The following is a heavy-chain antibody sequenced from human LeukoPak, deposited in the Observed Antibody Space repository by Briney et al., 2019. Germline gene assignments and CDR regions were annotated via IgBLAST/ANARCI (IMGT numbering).Heavy chain of an antibody. CDR3: ARDTANYFDISGYFDY. CDR2: ISGSGGST. CDR1: GFTFSSYA. V-gene: IGHV3-23*01. J-gene: IGHJ4*02. D-gene: IGHD3-22*01. Sequence: GGSLRLSCAASGFTFSSYAMSWVRQAPGKGLEWVSAISGSGGSTYYADSVKGRFTISRDNSKNTLYLQMNSLKAEDTAVYYCARDTANYFDISGYFDYWGQGTLVTVSS.